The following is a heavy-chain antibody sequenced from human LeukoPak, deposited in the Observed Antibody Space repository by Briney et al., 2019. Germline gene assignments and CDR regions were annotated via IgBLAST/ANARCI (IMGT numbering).Heavy chain of an antibody. D-gene: IGHD6-19*01. Sequence: EPGRSLRLSCAASGFTFSSYGMHWVRQAPGKGLEWVAVIWYDGSNKYYADSVKGRFTISRDNSKNTLYLQMNSLRAEDTAVYYCARDAAAVAGLDYWGQGTLVTVSS. CDR1: GFTFSSYG. CDR2: IWYDGSNK. J-gene: IGHJ4*02. CDR3: ARDAAAVAGLDY. V-gene: IGHV3-33*01.